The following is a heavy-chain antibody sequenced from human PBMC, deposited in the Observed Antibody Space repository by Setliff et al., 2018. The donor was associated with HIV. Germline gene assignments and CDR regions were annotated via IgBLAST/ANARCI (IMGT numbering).Heavy chain of an antibody. CDR1: GGSITSGNYY. CDR2: MIYGGDT. Sequence: KPSETLSLTCRVYGGSITSGNYYWGWIRQAPGKGLGWIASMIYGGDTWYNPSLKSRVTIYVDTANNEISLRLSSVTAEDTAVYRCARPHSGRGGGAWFDPWGQGIQVTVSS. V-gene: IGHV4-39*01. J-gene: IGHJ5*02. D-gene: IGHD6-19*01. CDR3: ARPHSGRGGGAWFDP.